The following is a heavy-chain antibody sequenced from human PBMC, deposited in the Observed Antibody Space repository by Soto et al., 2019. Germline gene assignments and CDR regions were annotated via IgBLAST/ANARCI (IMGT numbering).Heavy chain of an antibody. Sequence: ASVKVSCKGSGFSFTSYYMHWVRQAPGQGLEWMGSISPSVGSIRYAKKFQGRVTMTRDSSTSIVYMELSSLRSEDTAVYHCARGGGIDYNYDWFDPWGQGTLVTVSS. D-gene: IGHD1-1*01. CDR3: ARGGGIDYNYDWFDP. V-gene: IGHV1-46*01. J-gene: IGHJ5*02. CDR2: ISPSVGSI. CDR1: GFSFTSYY.